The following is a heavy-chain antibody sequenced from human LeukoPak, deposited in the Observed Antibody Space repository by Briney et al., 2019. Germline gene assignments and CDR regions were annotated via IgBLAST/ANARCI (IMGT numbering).Heavy chain of an antibody. CDR2: ITSSSSYI. Sequence: PGGSLRLSCAASGFTLSNFSMSCGRRTPREGLECVSAITSSSSYISYADSLRGRFTISRDNAKNSLYLQMNSLSAEDTAVYYCARLGVAAVGTSGYFDYWGQGTLVTVSS. CDR3: ARLGVAAVGTSGYFDY. J-gene: IGHJ4*02. D-gene: IGHD6-13*01. CDR1: GFTLSNFS. V-gene: IGHV3-21*01.